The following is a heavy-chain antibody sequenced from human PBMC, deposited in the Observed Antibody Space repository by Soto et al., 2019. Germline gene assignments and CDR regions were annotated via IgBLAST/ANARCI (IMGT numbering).Heavy chain of an antibody. CDR1: GFTFSSYA. Sequence: GGSLRLSCAASGFTFSSYAMSWVRQAPGEGLEWVSAISGSGGSTYYADSVKGRFTISRDNSKNTLYLQMNSLRAEDTAVYYCARTPGDYIPSYYYYYGMDVWGQGTTVTVSS. V-gene: IGHV3-23*01. J-gene: IGHJ6*02. D-gene: IGHD4-17*01. CDR3: ARTPGDYIPSYYYYYGMDV. CDR2: ISGSGGST.